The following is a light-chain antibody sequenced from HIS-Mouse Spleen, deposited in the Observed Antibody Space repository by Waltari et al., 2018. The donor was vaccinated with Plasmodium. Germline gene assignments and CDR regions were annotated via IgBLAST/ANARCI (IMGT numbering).Light chain of an antibody. Sequence: QSALPQPPSASGSPGQSVTISCTGTRSDVGGYNYVSCYQQPPGKAPKLMIYEVSKRPSGVPDRFSGSKSGNTASLTVSGLQAEDEADYYCSSYAGSNNLVFGGGTKLTVL. V-gene: IGLV2-8*01. CDR3: SSYAGSNNLV. CDR2: EVS. CDR1: RSDVGGYNY. J-gene: IGLJ2*01.